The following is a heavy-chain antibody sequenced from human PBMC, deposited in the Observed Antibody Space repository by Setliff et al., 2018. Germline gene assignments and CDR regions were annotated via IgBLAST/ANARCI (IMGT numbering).Heavy chain of an antibody. D-gene: IGHD3-3*01. J-gene: IGHJ4*02. CDR2: IKWSGAST. CDR1: GFTFDDYG. V-gene: IGHV3-20*04. CDR3: AGDKPLQHNYNFWSGYCPY. Sequence: GGSLRLSCAASGFTFDDYGMSWVRQAPGKGLEWVSGIKWSGASTGYADSVKGRFTISRDNSKNTLYLQMNSLRPEDTAVYYCAGDKPLQHNYNFWSGYCPYWGQGTLVTVSS.